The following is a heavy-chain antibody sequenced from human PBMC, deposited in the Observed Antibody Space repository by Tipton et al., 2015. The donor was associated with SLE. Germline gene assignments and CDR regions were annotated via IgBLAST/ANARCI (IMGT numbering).Heavy chain of an antibody. Sequence: LRLSCTVSGDSISSNNFFWGWIRQSPGQELEWIGSVFFSGATYYSPSLKSRVTISLDASKNHFSLKMTFVTAADTAVYYCARETVTGAITLWGQGTLVTVSS. J-gene: IGHJ4*02. CDR3: ARETVTGAITL. CDR1: GDSISSNNFF. V-gene: IGHV4-39*07. CDR2: VFFSGAT. D-gene: IGHD1-20*01.